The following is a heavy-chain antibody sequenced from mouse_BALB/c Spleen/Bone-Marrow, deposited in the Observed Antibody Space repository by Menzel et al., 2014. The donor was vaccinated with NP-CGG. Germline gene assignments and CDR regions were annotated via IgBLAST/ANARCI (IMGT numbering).Heavy chain of an antibody. D-gene: IGHD2-1*01. J-gene: IGHJ3*01. Sequence: VQLQESGPQLVRPGASVKISCKASGYSFTSYRMHWVKQRPGQGLEWVGMIDPSDSETRLNQKFKDKATLTVDKSSSTAYMQLSSPTSEDSAVYYCASPSDGNTFAYWGQGTLVTVSA. CDR1: GYSFTSYR. V-gene: IGHV1S126*01. CDR3: ASPSDGNTFAY. CDR2: IDPSDSET.